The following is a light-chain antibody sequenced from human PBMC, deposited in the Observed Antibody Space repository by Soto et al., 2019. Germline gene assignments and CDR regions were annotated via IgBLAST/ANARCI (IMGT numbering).Light chain of an antibody. Sequence: LTQPPSASGSPGQSVTISCTGTSSDVGGYDFVSWYQQHPGKAPKLLIYEVTKRPSGVPDRFSGSKSGNTASLTVSGLQADDEADYYCSSYVGTNNYVFGTGTKVTVL. CDR2: EVT. CDR3: SSYVGTNNYV. V-gene: IGLV2-8*01. J-gene: IGLJ1*01. CDR1: SSDVGGYDF.